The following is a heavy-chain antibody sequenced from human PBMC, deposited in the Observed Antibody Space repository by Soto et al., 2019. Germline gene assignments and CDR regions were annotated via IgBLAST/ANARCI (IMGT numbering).Heavy chain of an antibody. D-gene: IGHD2-15*01. V-gene: IGHV1-69*01. CDR3: AGVLRWFSRYWYFDL. Sequence: QVQLVQSGAGVKKPGSSVKVSCKASGGTFSSYAISWVRQAPGQGLEWRGGIIPIFGTAYYAQKLQGRVTITADESTSTDSVERSSLRSEDTAVYYCAGVLRWFSRYWYFDLWGRGTLVTVSS. CDR2: IIPIFGTA. CDR1: GGTFSSYA. J-gene: IGHJ2*01.